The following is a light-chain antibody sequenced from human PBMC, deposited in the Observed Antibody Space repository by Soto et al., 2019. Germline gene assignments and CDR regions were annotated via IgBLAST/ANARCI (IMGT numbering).Light chain of an antibody. Sequence: SVFPQSPGTLSLSPGERATLSCRYSQSVAKNYLAWYKQKPGQAPRLLVYDASTRATGVPDRFRGSGSGTDFTLTITRLETEDFVVYYCQQYDHEPLTFGGGTKVDIK. J-gene: IGKJ4*01. CDR1: QSVAKNY. CDR2: DAS. CDR3: QQYDHEPLT. V-gene: IGKV3-20*01.